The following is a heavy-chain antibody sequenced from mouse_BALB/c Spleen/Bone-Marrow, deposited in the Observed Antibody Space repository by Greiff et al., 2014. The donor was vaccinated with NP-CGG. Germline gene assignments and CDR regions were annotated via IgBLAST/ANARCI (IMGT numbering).Heavy chain of an antibody. D-gene: IGHD1-1*01. CDR1: GYSFTGYT. CDR3: ARDYYGSSYGFAY. J-gene: IGHJ3*01. V-gene: IGHV1-18*01. CDR2: INPYNGGT. Sequence: EVKLVESGPELVKPGASMKISCKASGYSFTGYTMNWVKQSHGKSLEWIGLINPYNGGTSYNRKFKGKATLTVDKSSSTAYMELLSLTSEDSAVYYCARDYYGSSYGFAYWGQGTLVTVSA.